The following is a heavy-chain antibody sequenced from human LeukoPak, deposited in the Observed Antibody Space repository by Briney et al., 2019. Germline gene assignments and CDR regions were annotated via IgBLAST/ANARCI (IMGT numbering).Heavy chain of an antibody. V-gene: IGHV1-69*04. CDR2: IIPVLNIT. CDR1: GGTFSSSG. D-gene: IGHD5-18*01. J-gene: IGHJ6*02. CDR3: ARDQGLTAPPPYGLDV. Sequence: SVKVSCKASGGTFSSSGITWVRQAPGQGLEWRVRIIPVLNITNYAQKFQGRVTITADTSASTAYMELSSLRSEETAVYYCARDQGLTAPPPYGLDVWGRGTTVTVSS.